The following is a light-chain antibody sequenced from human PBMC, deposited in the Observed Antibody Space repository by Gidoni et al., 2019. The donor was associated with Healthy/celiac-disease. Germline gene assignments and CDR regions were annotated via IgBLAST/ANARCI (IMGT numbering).Light chain of an antibody. CDR1: QSISRW. J-gene: IGKJ1*01. CDR2: DAS. V-gene: IGKV1-5*01. CDR3: QQYNSYSRT. Sequence: DLQMTQSPSTLSASVGDRVTITCRASQSISRWLACYQQKPGKAPKLLIYDASSLESGVPSRFSGSGSGTEFTLTISSLQPDDFATYYCQQYNSYSRTFGQGTKVEIK.